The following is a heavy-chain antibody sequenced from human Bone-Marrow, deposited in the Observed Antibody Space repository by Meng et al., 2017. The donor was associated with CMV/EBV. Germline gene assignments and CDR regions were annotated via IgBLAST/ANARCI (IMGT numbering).Heavy chain of an antibody. Sequence: CADSGFTFRNYAMSWVRQAPGKGLEWVSGITGSGGTTYYADSVKGRFTISRDNSKSTLYLQMRSLRAEDTAVYYCAKRFGDNAFSFDSWGQGTLVTVSS. J-gene: IGHJ4*02. CDR1: GFTFRNYA. V-gene: IGHV3-23*01. CDR2: ITGSGGTT. D-gene: IGHD2-21*02. CDR3: AKRFGDNAFSFDS.